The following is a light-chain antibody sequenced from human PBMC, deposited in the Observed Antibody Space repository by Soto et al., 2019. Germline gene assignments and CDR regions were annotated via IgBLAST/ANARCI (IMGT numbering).Light chain of an antibody. Sequence: QSALTQPASVSGSPGQSITISCTGTSSDVGGYNYVSCYQQHPGKAPKLMIYEVSNRPSGVSNRFSGSKSGNSASLTISGLQAEDETDYYCRSYTSSSGYGFGTGTKVTVL. CDR2: EVS. V-gene: IGLV2-14*01. CDR1: SSDVGGYNY. J-gene: IGLJ1*01. CDR3: RSYTSSSGYG.